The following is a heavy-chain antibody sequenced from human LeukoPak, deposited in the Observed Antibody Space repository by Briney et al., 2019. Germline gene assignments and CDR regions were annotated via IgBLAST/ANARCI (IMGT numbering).Heavy chain of an antibody. J-gene: IGHJ5*02. Sequence: GGSLRLSCEASGFTVSSFEINWVRQAPGKGLEWVSVIYRGGFTYYADSVRGRFSISRDNSKNTLYLQMNSLRAEDTALYYCAREFLGFHPWGQGTLVTVSS. CDR2: IYRGGFT. D-gene: IGHD2/OR15-2a*01. V-gene: IGHV3-53*01. CDR3: AREFLGFHP. CDR1: GFTVSSFE.